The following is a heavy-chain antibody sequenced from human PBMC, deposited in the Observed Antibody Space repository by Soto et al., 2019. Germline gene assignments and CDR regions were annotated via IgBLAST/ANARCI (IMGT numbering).Heavy chain of an antibody. CDR3: ARDTQGSYCYIDY. CDR2: ISGNGGDT. D-gene: IGHD3-10*01. V-gene: IGHV3-23*01. CDR1: GFTFRAYA. Sequence: GSLRLSCAASGFTFRAYAMNWVRQSPGKGLEWVSRISGNGGDTNYADSVKGRFTISRDNSKNTLYMQMNSLRAEDTAVYYCARDTQGSYCYIDYWGQGTPVTVSS. J-gene: IGHJ4*02.